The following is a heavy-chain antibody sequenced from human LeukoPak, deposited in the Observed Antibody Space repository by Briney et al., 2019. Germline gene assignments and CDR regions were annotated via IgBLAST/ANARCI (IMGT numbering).Heavy chain of an antibody. V-gene: IGHV3-23*01. D-gene: IGHD4-17*01. CDR1: GFTFSSYA. J-gene: IGHJ4*02. Sequence: PGGSLRLSCAASGFTFSSYAMSWVRQAPGKGLEWVSAISGSGGSTYYADSVKGRFTISRDNSKNTLYLQMNSPRAEDTAVYYCANGVTHGDSPFDYWGQGTLVTVSS. CDR2: ISGSGGST. CDR3: ANGVTHGDSPFDY.